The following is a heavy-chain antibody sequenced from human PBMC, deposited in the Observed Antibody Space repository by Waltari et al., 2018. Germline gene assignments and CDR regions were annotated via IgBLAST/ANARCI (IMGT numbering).Heavy chain of an antibody. CDR1: GFTFSSYW. J-gene: IGHJ4*02. Sequence: EVQLVESGGGLVQPGGSLRLSCAASGFTFSSYWMTWGRQAPGEGLEWVANIKQDGSEKYYVDSVKGRFTISRDNAKNSLYLQMNSLRAEDTAVYYCARGSSGWLFDYWGQGTLVTVSS. CDR3: ARGSSGWLFDY. CDR2: IKQDGSEK. D-gene: IGHD6-19*01. V-gene: IGHV3-7*01.